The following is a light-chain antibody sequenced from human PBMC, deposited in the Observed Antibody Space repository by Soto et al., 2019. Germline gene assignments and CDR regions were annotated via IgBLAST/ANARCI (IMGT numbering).Light chain of an antibody. J-gene: IGKJ3*01. CDR1: QSIGTW. Sequence: TLSAFIGDRVTITCLASQSIGTWLAWYQQKTGKAPKILISKASSLEIGVPSRFSGSGSGTEFTLTISRLQPEDFATYYCQQLNSYPFTFGPGTKVDIK. CDR3: QQLNSYPFT. CDR2: KAS. V-gene: IGKV1-5*03.